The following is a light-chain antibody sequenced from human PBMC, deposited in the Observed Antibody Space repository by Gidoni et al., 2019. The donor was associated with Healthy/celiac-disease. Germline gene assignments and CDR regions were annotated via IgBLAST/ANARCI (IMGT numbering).Light chain of an antibody. Sequence: DIVMTQSPASLAVTLRARATINCKSSQSVLYSSTNKNYLAWYQQKPGQPPRLLIYWASTRESGVPDRFSGSGSGTDFTLTISSLQAEDVAVYYCQQYCSTPQTFGQGTKVEIK. CDR3: QQYCSTPQT. V-gene: IGKV4-1*01. CDR1: QSVLYSSTNKNY. J-gene: IGKJ1*01. CDR2: WAS.